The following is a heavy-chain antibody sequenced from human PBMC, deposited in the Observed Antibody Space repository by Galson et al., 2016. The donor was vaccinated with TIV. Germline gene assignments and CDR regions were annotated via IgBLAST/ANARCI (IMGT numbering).Heavy chain of an antibody. D-gene: IGHD2-8*01. J-gene: IGHJ6*02. CDR1: RFAFRSYD. V-gene: IGHV3-13*01. Sequence: SLRLSCAASRFAFRSYDFHWVRQVAGRRLEWVSGIGTEGNTYYPDSVKGRFTISRDNSKNTLYLQMNSLRLEDTAVYYCARDRIMDATYYYYYYGLDVWGQGTAVTVSS. CDR2: IGTEGNT. CDR3: ARDRIMDATYYYYYYGLDV.